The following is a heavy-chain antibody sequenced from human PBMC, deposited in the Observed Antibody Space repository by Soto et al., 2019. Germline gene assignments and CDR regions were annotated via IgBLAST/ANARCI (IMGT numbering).Heavy chain of an antibody. J-gene: IGHJ3*02. Sequence: XESLLLSCAASGFTFSSYGMHWVRQAPGKGLEWVAVIWYDGSNKYYADSVKGRFTISRDNSKNTLYLQMNSLRAEDTAVYYCARGPLTYDYVWGRGAFDIWGQGTMVT. CDR3: ARGPLTYDYVWGRGAFDI. D-gene: IGHD3-16*01. CDR1: GFTFSSYG. CDR2: IWYDGSNK. V-gene: IGHV3-33*01.